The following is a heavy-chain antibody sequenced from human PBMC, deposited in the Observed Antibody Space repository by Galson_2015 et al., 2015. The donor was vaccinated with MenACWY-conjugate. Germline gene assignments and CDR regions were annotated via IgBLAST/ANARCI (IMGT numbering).Heavy chain of an antibody. J-gene: IGHJ4*02. CDR1: GFTFNNYA. D-gene: IGHD6-13*01. CDR2: INGDDDQP. CDR3: AKRIAPSGAPYFFDI. Sequence: SLRLSCAASGFTFNNYAMSWFRHSPGRGLEWVSAINGDDDQPFYAEAVKGRFTVARDSARNTVYLQMKSLRPEDTAIYYCAKRIAPSGAPYFFDIWVQGTLVTVSS. V-gene: IGHV3-23*01.